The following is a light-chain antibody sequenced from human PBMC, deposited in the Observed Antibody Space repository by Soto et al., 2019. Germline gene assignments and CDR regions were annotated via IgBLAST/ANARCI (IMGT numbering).Light chain of an antibody. V-gene: IGLV1-40*01. CDR2: GNS. CDR3: QSYDSSLSGSGV. CDR1: SSNIGAGYD. Sequence: QSVLTQPPSASGTSGQRVIISCSGSSSNIGAGYDVHWYQQLPGTAPKLLIYGNSNRPSGVPDRFSGSKSGTSASLAITGLQAEDEADYYCQSYDSSLSGSGVFGTGTKLTVL. J-gene: IGLJ1*01.